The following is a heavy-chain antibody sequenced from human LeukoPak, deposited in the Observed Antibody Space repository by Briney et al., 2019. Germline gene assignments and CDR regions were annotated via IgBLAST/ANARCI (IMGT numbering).Heavy chain of an antibody. Sequence: GGSLRLSCAASGFTFSSYSMNWVRQAPGKGLEWVSSISSSSSYIYYADSVKGRFTISRDNAKNSLYLQMNSLRAEDTAVYYCARQHDHGDYGPAFDIWGQGTMVTVSS. V-gene: IGHV3-21*04. CDR1: GFTFSSYS. CDR3: ARQHDHGDYGPAFDI. CDR2: ISSSSSYI. D-gene: IGHD4-17*01. J-gene: IGHJ3*02.